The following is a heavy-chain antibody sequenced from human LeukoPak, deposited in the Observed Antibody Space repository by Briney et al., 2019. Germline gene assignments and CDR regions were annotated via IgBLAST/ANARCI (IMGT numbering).Heavy chain of an antibody. CDR1: GYSFTNSR. D-gene: IGHD6-13*01. CDR2: IDPSDSYT. Sequence: GESLKISCKGSGYSFTNSRISWVRQMPGKGLECMGRIDPSDSYTNYSPSFQGHVTISVDKSISTAYLQWSSLKASDTAMYYCARHGAGAAGHWTFDYWGQGTLVTVSS. CDR3: ARHGAGAAGHWTFDY. V-gene: IGHV5-10-1*01. J-gene: IGHJ4*02.